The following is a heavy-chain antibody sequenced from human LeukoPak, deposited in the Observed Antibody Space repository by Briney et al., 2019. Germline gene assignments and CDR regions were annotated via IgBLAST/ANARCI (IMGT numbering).Heavy chain of an antibody. J-gene: IGHJ4*02. Sequence: PGGSLRLSCAASGFTFDGYAMHWVRQVPGKGLEWVSSISWNSGSVDYADSVKGRFTISRDNAKSSLYLQMNSLRAEDTAVYNCAKDGYDGSGAYIDYWGQGTLVTVSS. CDR1: GFTFDGYA. V-gene: IGHV3-9*01. CDR3: AKDGYDGSGAYIDY. D-gene: IGHD3-22*01. CDR2: ISWNSGSV.